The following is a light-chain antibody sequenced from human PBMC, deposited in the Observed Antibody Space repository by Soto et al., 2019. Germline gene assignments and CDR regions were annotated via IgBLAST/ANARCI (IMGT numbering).Light chain of an antibody. J-gene: IGLJ1*01. V-gene: IGLV2-14*01. Sequence: QSALTQPASVSGSPGQSITISCTGTSSDVGGYNYVSWYQQHPGKAPKLMIYEVSNRPSGVSNRFSGSKSGNTASLTISGLQAEDEADYYCSSYTSSSPHVFGTGTKLPVL. CDR2: EVS. CDR1: SSDVGGYNY. CDR3: SSYTSSSPHV.